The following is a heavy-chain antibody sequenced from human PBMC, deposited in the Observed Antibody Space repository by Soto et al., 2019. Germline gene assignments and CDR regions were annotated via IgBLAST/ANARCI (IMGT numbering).Heavy chain of an antibody. J-gene: IGHJ4*02. D-gene: IGHD1-26*01. CDR2: ISGSGDST. CDR3: ARDLAGVVGATTYDY. Sequence: GGSLRLSCAASGFTFSSYAMNWVRQAPGKGLEWVSVISGSGDSTYYADSVKGRFTISRDNSKNTLYLQMNSLRAEDTAVYYCARDLAGVVGATTYDYWGQGTLVTVSS. V-gene: IGHV3-23*01. CDR1: GFTFSSYA.